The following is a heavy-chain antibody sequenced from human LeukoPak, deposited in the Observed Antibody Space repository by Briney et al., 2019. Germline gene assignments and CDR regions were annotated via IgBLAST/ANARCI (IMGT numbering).Heavy chain of an antibody. J-gene: IGHJ6*04. CDR3: AELGITMIGGV. CDR1: GFTFTSYW. CDR2: ISSSGSTI. D-gene: IGHD3-10*02. V-gene: IGHV3-48*04. Sequence: GGSLRLSCAASGFTFTSYWMHWVRQAPGKGLEWVSYISSSGSTIYYADSVKGRFTISRDNAKNSLYLQMNSLRAEDTAVYYCAELGITMIGGVWGKGTTVTISS.